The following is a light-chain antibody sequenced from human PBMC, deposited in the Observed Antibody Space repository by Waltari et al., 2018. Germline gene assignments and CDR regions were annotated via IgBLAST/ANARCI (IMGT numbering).Light chain of an antibody. CDR2: YVS. J-gene: IGLJ1*01. V-gene: IGLV2-14*03. Sequence: QSALTQPASVSGSPGQSITVPCTGTSRDLGTYNYVSWYQQHPGKAPKLMIYYVSSRPSGVSNRFSGSKSGNTASLTTSGLQAEDEADYYCDSKSSSSPHVFGTGTKVTVL. CDR3: DSKSSSSPHV. CDR1: SRDLGTYNY.